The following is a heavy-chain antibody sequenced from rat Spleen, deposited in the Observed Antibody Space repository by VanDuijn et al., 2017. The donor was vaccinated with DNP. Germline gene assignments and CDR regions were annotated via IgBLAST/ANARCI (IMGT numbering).Heavy chain of an antibody. V-gene: IGHV5-31*01. J-gene: IGHJ4*01. CDR3: ARVMTTRAMDT. D-gene: IGHD1-10*01. CDR2: ITSSGGNT. Sequence: EVQLVESGGDLVQPGRSLKLSCVASGFTFNNHWMTWIRQVPGKGLEWVASITSSGGNTFYPDSVKGRFTISRDDARNTLYLQMNSLRSGDTATYYCARVMTTRAMDTWGQGTSVTVSS. CDR1: GFTFNNHW.